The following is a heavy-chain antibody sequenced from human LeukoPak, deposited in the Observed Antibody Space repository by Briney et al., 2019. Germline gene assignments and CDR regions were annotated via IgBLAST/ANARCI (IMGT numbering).Heavy chain of an antibody. CDR2: INPIFGTA. CDR3: ARGGSGLNRGGGGEYFQL. V-gene: IGHV1-69*13. CDR1: LCTFSSYA. J-gene: IGHJ1*01. D-gene: IGHD2-15*01. Sequence: ASVKVSCKASLCTFSSYAISWVRQAAGQGLEGMGGINPIFGTANYGQKFQGRVTITADQPTSTAYMELSSLRSEDTAVYYCARGGSGLNRGGGGEYFQLWGQGTLVTVSS.